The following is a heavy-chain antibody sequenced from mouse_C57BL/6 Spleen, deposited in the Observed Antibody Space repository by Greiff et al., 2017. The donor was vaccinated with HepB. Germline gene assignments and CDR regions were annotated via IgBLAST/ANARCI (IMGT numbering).Heavy chain of an antibody. CDR1: GYTFTSYW. J-gene: IGHJ3*01. V-gene: IGHV1-64*01. CDR2: IHPNSGST. Sequence: QVQLQQPGAELVKPGASVKLSCKASGYTFTSYWMHWVKQRPGQGLEWIGMIHPNSGSTNYNEKFKSKATLTVDKSSSTAYMRLSSLTSEDSAVYYCARGSSYTWFAYWGQGTLVTVSA. CDR3: ARGSSYTWFAY. D-gene: IGHD1-1*01.